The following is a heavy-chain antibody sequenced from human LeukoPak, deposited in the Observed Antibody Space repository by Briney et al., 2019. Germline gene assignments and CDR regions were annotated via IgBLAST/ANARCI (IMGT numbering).Heavy chain of an antibody. V-gene: IGHV3-7*01. J-gene: IGHJ6*02. CDR1: GFTFSSYW. CDR2: IKQDGSEK. Sequence: GGSLRLSCAASGFTFSSYWMSWVRQAPGKGLEWVANIKQDGSEKYYVDSVKGRFTISRDNAKHSLDLQMNSLRVEDTAVYYCARVNSYYGMDVWGQGTTVTVSS. CDR3: ARVNSYYGMDV.